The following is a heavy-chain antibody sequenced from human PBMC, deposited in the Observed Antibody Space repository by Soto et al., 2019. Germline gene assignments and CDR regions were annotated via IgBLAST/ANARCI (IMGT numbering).Heavy chain of an antibody. V-gene: IGHV4-61*01. CDR2: VYYSGTT. CDR1: GGSVSAQTYY. CDR3: ARTTAVPNTLRSRYFFDY. J-gene: IGHJ4*02. Sequence: PSESLSLTCSVSGGSVSAQTYYWSWIRQPPGKRLEWIGYVYYSGTTNYNPSLKSRVTISVDLSKNRFSLRLSSVTTADTALYYCARTTAVPNTLRSRYFFDYWGQGTLVTVS. D-gene: IGHD4-17*01.